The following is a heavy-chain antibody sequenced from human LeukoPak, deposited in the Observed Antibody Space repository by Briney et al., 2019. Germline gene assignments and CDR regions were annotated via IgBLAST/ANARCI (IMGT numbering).Heavy chain of an antibody. D-gene: IGHD5-12*01. CDR2: IRYDGSNK. CDR1: GFTFSSYG. J-gene: IGHJ5*02. Sequence: PGGALRLSCAASGFTFSSYGIHWVGQAPGKGLEWVAFIRYDGSNKYYADSVKGRFTISRDNSKNTLYLQMNSLRAEDTAVFYCAKDRTITLNINSGYTPWGQGTLVTVSS. CDR3: AKDRTITLNINSGYTP. V-gene: IGHV3-30*02.